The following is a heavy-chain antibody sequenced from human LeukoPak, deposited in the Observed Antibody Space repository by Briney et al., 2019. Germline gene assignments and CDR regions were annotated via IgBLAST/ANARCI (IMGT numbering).Heavy chain of an antibody. J-gene: IGHJ6*03. V-gene: IGHV3-7*01. CDR1: GFTFSSYW. CDR3: AREGAYDFWSGYYYYYMDV. CDR2: IKQDGSEK. Sequence: GGSLRLSCAASGFTFSSYWMSWVRQAPGKGLEWVANIKQDGSEKYYVDSVKGRITISRDNAKHSPYLQITSLRAEDTAVYYCAREGAYDFWSGYYYYYMDVWGKGTTVTVSS. D-gene: IGHD3-3*01.